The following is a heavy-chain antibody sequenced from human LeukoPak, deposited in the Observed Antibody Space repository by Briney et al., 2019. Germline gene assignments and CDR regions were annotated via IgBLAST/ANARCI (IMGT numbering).Heavy chain of an antibody. CDR1: GLRSSSYW. D-gene: IGHD1-26*01. J-gene: IGHJ4*02. CDR2: INQDGSEE. Sequence: PGGSLRLSCAASGLRSSSYWMSWVRQAAGKGPEWVANINQDGSEENYVDSGKGRFTISRDGAKNSVSLQMNSLRGEDTAVYYCGIAVGWELVYWGQATLVTVSS. V-gene: IGHV3-7*01. CDR3: GIAVGWELVY.